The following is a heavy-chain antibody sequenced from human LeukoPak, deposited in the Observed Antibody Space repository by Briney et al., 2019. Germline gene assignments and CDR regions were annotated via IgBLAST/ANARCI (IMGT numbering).Heavy chain of an antibody. Sequence: GSSVKVSCKASGGTFISYAISWVRQAPGQGLEWMGGIIPIFGTANYAQKFQGRVTITTDESTSTAYMELSSLRSEDTAVYYCAREGYDILTGFRLYYFDYWGQGTLVTVSS. CDR3: AREGYDILTGFRLYYFDY. CDR1: GGTFISYA. CDR2: IIPIFGTA. J-gene: IGHJ4*02. D-gene: IGHD3-9*01. V-gene: IGHV1-69*05.